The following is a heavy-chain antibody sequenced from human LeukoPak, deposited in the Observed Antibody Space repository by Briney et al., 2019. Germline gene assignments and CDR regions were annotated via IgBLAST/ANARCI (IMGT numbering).Heavy chain of an antibody. V-gene: IGHV1-2*02. CDR1: GYTFTGYY. CDR2: INPDSGGT. CDR3: GRDFRDSLDY. J-gene: IGHJ4*02. Sequence: ASVKVSCKASGYTFTGYYMHWVRQAPGQGLEWMGWINPDSGGTNFAQKFQGRVTMARDTSISTAYMELSRLRSDDTAVYYCGRDFRDSLDYWGQGTLVTVSS.